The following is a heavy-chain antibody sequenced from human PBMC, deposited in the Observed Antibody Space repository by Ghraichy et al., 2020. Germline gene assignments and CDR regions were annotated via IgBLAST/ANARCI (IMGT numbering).Heavy chain of an antibody. V-gene: IGHV3-53*01. J-gene: IGHJ3*02. CDR2: IYSGGTT. CDR1: GFSVSTNY. Sequence: GGSLRLSCAASGFSVSTNYMTWVRQAPGKGLEWVSHIYSGGTTYYADSVKSRFTVSSDYSKNTLFLQINSLRAEDTSIYYCARERAFEGFWSGFDIWGQGTMGTVSS. D-gene: IGHD3-3*01. CDR3: ARERAFEGFWSGFDI.